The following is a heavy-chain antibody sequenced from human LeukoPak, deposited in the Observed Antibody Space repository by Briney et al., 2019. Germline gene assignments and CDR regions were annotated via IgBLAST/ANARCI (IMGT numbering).Heavy chain of an antibody. CDR2: ISGSNGNT. CDR3: ARDRDRMVQGVTALFDY. CDR1: GYTFTTYG. D-gene: IGHD3-10*01. V-gene: IGHV1-18*04. Sequence: GASVTVSCKPSGYTFTTYGISWVRQAPGQGLEWMGWISGSNGNTKYAQKVQGRVTMTTDTSTTTAYMEMRSLRSDDTAVYYCARDRDRMVQGVTALFDYWGQGTLVTVSS. J-gene: IGHJ4*02.